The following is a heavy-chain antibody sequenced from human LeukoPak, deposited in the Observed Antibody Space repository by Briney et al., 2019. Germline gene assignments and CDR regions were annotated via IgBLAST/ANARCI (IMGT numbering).Heavy chain of an antibody. J-gene: IGHJ6*03. CDR3: ARVVSTNTVRYMDV. Sequence: SQTLSLTCTVSGGSISSGSYYWSWIRQPAGKGLEWIGRIYTSGSTNYNPSLKSRVTISVDTSKNQFSLKLSSVTAADTAVYYCARVVSTNTVRYMDVWGKGTTVTVSS. V-gene: IGHV4-61*02. CDR2: IYTSGST. CDR1: GGSISSGSYY. D-gene: IGHD2-8*01.